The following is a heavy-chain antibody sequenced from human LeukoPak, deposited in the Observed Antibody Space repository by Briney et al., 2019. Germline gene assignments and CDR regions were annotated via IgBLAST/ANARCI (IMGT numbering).Heavy chain of an antibody. D-gene: IGHD2-21*02. CDR2: ISSSSSYI. J-gene: IGHJ4*02. CDR3: AREEAGDFNVFDY. V-gene: IGHV3-21*01. Sequence: GGSLRLSCAASGFTFCSYSMNWVRQAPGKGLEWVSPISSSSSYIYYADSVKGRFTISRDNAKNSLYLQMNSLRAEDTAVYYCAREEAGDFNVFDYWGQGTLVTVSS. CDR1: GFTFCSYS.